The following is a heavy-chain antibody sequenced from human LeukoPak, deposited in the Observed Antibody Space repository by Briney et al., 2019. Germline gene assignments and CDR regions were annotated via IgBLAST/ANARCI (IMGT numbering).Heavy chain of an antibody. J-gene: IGHJ6*03. Sequence: PSQTLSLTCTVSGGSISSGGYYWSWIRQHPGKGLEWIGYIYTSGSTNYISSLKGRVTFSADTSKNQFSLKLSSVTAADTAVYYCARGHYGNYRAYYYYMDVWGKGTTVTVFS. CDR2: IYTSGST. CDR3: ARGHYGNYRAYYYYMDV. CDR1: GGSISSGGYY. V-gene: IGHV4-31*03. D-gene: IGHD4-17*01.